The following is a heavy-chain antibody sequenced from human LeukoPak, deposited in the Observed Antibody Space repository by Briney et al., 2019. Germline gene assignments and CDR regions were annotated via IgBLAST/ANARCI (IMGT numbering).Heavy chain of an antibody. CDR2: ISSSSRYT. Sequence: PGGSLRLSCAPSGFTFSIYSTNWVRQAPGKGLEWVSSISSSSRYTYYADSVKGRFTISRDNAKDSLYLQMNSLRAEDTAVYYCATDMVGATTKAIDYWGQGTLVTVSS. CDR3: ATDMVGATTKAIDY. D-gene: IGHD1-26*01. V-gene: IGHV3-21*01. J-gene: IGHJ4*02. CDR1: GFTFSIYS.